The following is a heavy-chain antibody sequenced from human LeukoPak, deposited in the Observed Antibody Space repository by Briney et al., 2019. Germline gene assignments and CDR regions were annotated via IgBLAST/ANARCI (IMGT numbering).Heavy chain of an antibody. CDR3: AKDPHSSGWKEGYYFDY. CDR1: GFTFSGYP. CDR2: ISYDGSNK. J-gene: IGHJ4*02. V-gene: IGHV3-30*04. Sequence: GGSLRLSCAASGFTFSGYPIHWVRQAPGKGLEWVAVISYDGSNKYYADSVKGRFTISRDNSKNTLYLQMNSLRAEDTAVYYCAKDPHSSGWKEGYYFDYWGQGTLVTVSS. D-gene: IGHD6-19*01.